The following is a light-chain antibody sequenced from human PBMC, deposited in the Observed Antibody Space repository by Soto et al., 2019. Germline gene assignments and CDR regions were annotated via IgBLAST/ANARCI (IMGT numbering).Light chain of an antibody. CDR3: QQAYSFPIT. CDR1: QSVSSNY. Sequence: EMVLTQSPGTLSLSPGERATLSCRASQSVSSNYLAWYQQKPGQAPRLLIYGASARATSFPARFSGSGSGTDFTLTITSLQSEDFATYYCQQAYSFPITFGQGTRLEIK. CDR2: GAS. V-gene: IGKV3D-7*01. J-gene: IGKJ5*01.